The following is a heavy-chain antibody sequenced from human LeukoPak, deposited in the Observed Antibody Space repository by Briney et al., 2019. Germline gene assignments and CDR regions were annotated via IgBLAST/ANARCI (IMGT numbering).Heavy chain of an antibody. CDR3: ARVHWGYYYYGMDV. J-gene: IGHJ6*02. D-gene: IGHD3-16*01. CDR2: IYYSGNT. V-gene: IGHV4-39*07. Sequence: SETLSLTCTVSGGSISSGAYYWGWIRQPPGKGLEWIGSIYYSGNTYYNPSLKSRVTISVDTSKNQFSLKLSSVTAANTAMYYCARVHWGYYYYGMDVWGQGTTVTVSS. CDR1: GGSISSGAYY.